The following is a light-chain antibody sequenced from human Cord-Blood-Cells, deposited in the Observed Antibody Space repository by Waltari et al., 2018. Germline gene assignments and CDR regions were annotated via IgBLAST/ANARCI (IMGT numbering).Light chain of an antibody. CDR3: CSDAGSSTVV. Sequence: QSALTQPASVSGSPGQSITISCTGTSSDVGRYNLVYWYQQHPGQAPKLMIYEVSKRPSGGSNRLPGSKSGNTAYLTIAGVQAEDEADYYCCSDAGSSTVVFGGGTKLTVL. J-gene: IGLJ2*01. CDR2: EVS. CDR1: SSDVGRYNL. V-gene: IGLV2-23*02.